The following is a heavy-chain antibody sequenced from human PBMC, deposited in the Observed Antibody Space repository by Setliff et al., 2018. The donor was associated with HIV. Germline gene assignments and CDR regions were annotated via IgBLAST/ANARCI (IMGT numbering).Heavy chain of an antibody. Sequence: PSETLSLTCTVSGGSISSYYWSWIRQPPGKGLEWIGYIYYSGSTNYNPSLKSRVTISVDTPKNQFSLKLSSVTAADTAVYYCARSYYNFANGYYYYYYMDVWGKGTTVTVSS. V-gene: IGHV4-59*01. D-gene: IGHD3-3*01. J-gene: IGHJ6*03. CDR1: GGSISSYY. CDR3: ARSYYNFANGYYYYYYMDV. CDR2: IYYSGST.